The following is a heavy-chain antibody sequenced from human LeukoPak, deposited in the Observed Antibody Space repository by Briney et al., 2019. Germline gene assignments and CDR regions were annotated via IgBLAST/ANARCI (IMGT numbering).Heavy chain of an antibody. CDR1: GFTFSNYA. CDR3: AKAISGYSYGYDY. D-gene: IGHD5-18*01. V-gene: IGHV3-23*01. Sequence: GGSLRLSCAASGFTFSNYAIYWVRQAPGKGLEWVSAISGSGGSTYYADSVKGRFTISRDNSKNTLYLQMNSLRAEDTAVYYCAKAISGYSYGYDYWGQGTLVTVSS. J-gene: IGHJ4*02. CDR2: ISGSGGST.